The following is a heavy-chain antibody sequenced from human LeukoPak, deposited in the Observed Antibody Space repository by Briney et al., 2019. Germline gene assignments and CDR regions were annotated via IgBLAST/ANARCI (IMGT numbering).Heavy chain of an antibody. CDR1: GGSISTYY. CDR2: IYYSGNT. Sequence: PSGTLSLTCTVSGGSISTYYWTWIRQPPGKGLEWIGYIYYSGNTTYNPSLKSRVTISLDTSKNQFSLKLSSVTAADTAVYYCARRVATKPKYCFDYWGEGSLVTVSS. D-gene: IGHD5-24*01. V-gene: IGHV4-59*12. J-gene: IGHJ4*02. CDR3: ARRVATKPKYCFDY.